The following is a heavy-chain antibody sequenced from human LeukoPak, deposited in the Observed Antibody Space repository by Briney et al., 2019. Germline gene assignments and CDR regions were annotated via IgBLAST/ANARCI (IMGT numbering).Heavy chain of an antibody. Sequence: GGSLRLSCAASGFTFSNAWMSWVRQAPGKGLEWVGRIKSKNGGRTTDYAVHGRGSITISRDDSKNTMYLHMHSLKTEDTAVYYCPTDGRNYDFWSGLAYYFDYWGQGTLVTVSS. D-gene: IGHD3-3*01. CDR3: PTDGRNYDFWSGLAYYFDY. CDR1: GFTFSNAW. CDR2: IKSKNGGRTT. J-gene: IGHJ4*02. V-gene: IGHV3-15*01.